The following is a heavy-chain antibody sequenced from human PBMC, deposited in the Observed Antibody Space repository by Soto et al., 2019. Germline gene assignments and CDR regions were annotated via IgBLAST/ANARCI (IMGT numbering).Heavy chain of an antibody. Sequence: SETLSLTCTVSGGSISSYYWSWIRQPPGKGLEWIGYIYYSGSTNYNPSLKSRVTISVDTSKNQFSLKLSSVTAADTAVYYCASQVMNSCGGPVFDYRGQATPVTVSS. D-gene: IGHD6-19*01. J-gene: IGHJ4*02. CDR1: GGSISSYY. CDR2: IYYSGST. CDR3: ASQVMNSCGGPVFDY. V-gene: IGHV4-59*01.